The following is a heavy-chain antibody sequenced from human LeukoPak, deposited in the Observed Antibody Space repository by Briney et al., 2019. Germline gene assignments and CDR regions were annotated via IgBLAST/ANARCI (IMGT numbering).Heavy chain of an antibody. J-gene: IGHJ3*02. V-gene: IGHV4-30-4*01. CDR3: ARDCSGGSCYGAFDI. D-gene: IGHD2-15*01. CDR1: GASIRSGDHY. CDR2: IYDSGST. Sequence: SETLSLTCTVSGASIRSGDHYWSWIRQPPGKGLEWIGYIYDSGSTYYNPSLKSRITISVDTSENRFSLKLSSVTATDTAVYYCARDCSGGSCYGAFDIWGQGTMVTVSP.